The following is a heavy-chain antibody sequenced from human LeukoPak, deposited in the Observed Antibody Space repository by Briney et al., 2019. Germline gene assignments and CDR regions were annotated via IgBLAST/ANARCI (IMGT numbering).Heavy chain of an antibody. J-gene: IGHJ4*02. Sequence: GGSLRLSCAASGFTFSSYAMSWFRQAPGKGLEWVSAISGSGGSTYYADSVKGRFTISRDNSKNTLYLQMNSLRAEGTAVYYCAKDSWKADRGYWGQGTLVTVSS. CDR2: ISGSGGST. CDR1: GFTFSSYA. D-gene: IGHD1-1*01. V-gene: IGHV3-23*01. CDR3: AKDSWKADRGY.